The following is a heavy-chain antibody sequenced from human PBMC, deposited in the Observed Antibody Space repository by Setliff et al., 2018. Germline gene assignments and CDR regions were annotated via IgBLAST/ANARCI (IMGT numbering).Heavy chain of an antibody. CDR3: ARLALTGYDSSGYYYALEYYYYMDV. CDR1: GFNFRTYT. Sequence: PGGSLRLSCAASGFNFRTYTMNWVRQAPGKGLEWISYISTSSSTKYYADSVKGRFTISRDNANQSLYLQMNSLRAEDTAVYYCARLALTGYDSSGYYYALEYYYYMDVWGKGTTVTVSS. V-gene: IGHV3-48*01. D-gene: IGHD3-22*01. CDR2: ISTSSSTK. J-gene: IGHJ6*03.